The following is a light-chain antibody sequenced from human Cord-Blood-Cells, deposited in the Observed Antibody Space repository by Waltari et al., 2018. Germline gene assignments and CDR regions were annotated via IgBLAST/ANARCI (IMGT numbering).Light chain of an antibody. J-gene: IGKJ4*01. Sequence: IVFTQSPATLSLSPGESATPSCRASQSVSSYLAGYHQKPGQAPRLLISDASNRATGIPARFSGSGSGTDFTLTISRPQPADCAVYYCQQRSNWPLTFGGRSKVEIK. CDR3: QQRSNWPLT. CDR2: DAS. V-gene: IGKV3-11*01. CDR1: QSVSSY.